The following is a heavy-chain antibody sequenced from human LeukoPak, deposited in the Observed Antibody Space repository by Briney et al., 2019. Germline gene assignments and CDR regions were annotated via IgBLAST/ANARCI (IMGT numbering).Heavy chain of an antibody. D-gene: IGHD2-2*01. CDR2: IYSGGST. V-gene: IGHV3-53*01. CDR3: ARGLGYCTSTTCLLPFDY. CDR1: GFTVSTYY. J-gene: IGHJ4*02. Sequence: PGGSLRLSCAASGFTVSTYYMTWVRQAPGKGLECVSVIYSGGSTYYADSVKGRFTVSRDNSKNTLYLPMNSLRAEDTAMYYCARGLGYCTSTTCLLPFDYWGQGTLVTVSS.